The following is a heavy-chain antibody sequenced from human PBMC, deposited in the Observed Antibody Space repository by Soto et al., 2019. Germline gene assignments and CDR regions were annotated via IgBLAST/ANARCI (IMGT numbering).Heavy chain of an antibody. D-gene: IGHD3-3*01. J-gene: IGHJ6*02. CDR2: IYAGDSDT. CDR3: ARASQIDFWSGYPHVYYYYYGMDV. Sequence: GESLKISCKASGHTLIDFWIGWVRQMPGKGLEWMGSIYAGDSDTRYSPSFQGQVTISADKSISTVYLQWSSLKASDTAMYYCARASQIDFWSGYPHVYYYYYGMDVWGQGTTVTVSS. CDR1: GHTLIDFW. V-gene: IGHV5-51*01.